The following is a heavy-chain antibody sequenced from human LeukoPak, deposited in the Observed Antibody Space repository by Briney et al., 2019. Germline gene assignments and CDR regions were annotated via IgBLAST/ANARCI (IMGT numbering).Heavy chain of an antibody. J-gene: IGHJ5*02. CDR1: GYTFTGYY. D-gene: IGHD3-10*01. Sequence: ASVKVSCKASGYTFTGYYMHWVRQAPGQGLEWMGWINPNSGGTNYAQKFQGRVTMTRDTSISTAYMELSRLRSDDTAVYYCARDRRHEVRGGWFDPWGQGTLVTVSS. CDR3: ARDRRHEVRGGWFDP. V-gene: IGHV1-2*02. CDR2: INPNSGGT.